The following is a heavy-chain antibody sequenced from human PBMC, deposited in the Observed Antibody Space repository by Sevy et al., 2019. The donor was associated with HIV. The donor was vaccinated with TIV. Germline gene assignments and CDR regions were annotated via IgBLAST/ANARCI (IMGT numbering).Heavy chain of an antibody. CDR3: ARGSPISYCSGGSCYFDY. CDR1: GFTFSSYW. D-gene: IGHD2-15*01. J-gene: IGHJ4*02. V-gene: IGHV3-7*03. CDR2: IKQDGSEK. Sequence: GGSLRLSCAASGFTFSSYWMSWVRQAPGKGLEWVANIKQDGSEKYYVDSVKGRFTISRDNAKNSLYLQMNSLRAEDTAVYYCARGSPISYCSGGSCYFDYWGQGTLVTVSS.